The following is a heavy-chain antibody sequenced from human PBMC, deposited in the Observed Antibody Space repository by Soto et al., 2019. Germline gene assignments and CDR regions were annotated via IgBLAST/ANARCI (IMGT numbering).Heavy chain of an antibody. J-gene: IGHJ4*02. D-gene: IGHD3-3*01. CDR1: GGSISNYY. CDR2: IYYTGST. Sequence: PSETLSLTCAVSGGSISNYYWSWIRQPPGKGLEWIGYIYYTGSTTYNPSLKSRVTISVDTSKNHFTLILSLRSDDTAVYYCARSSITIFGVVEYYFDYWGQGTLVTVSS. CDR3: ARSSITIFGVVEYYFDY. V-gene: IGHV4-59*01.